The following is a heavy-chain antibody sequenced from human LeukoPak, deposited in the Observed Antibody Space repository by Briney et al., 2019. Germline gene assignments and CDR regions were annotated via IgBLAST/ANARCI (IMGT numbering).Heavy chain of an antibody. CDR3: AKDPHLGYCSSTSCYGVAFHI. D-gene: IGHD2-2*01. V-gene: IGHV3-30*02. CDR1: GFTFSGSG. Sequence: PVGSLRLSCAASGFTFSGSGTHWVRQAPGKGLEWVAFIRYDGSDKYYADSVKGRFTISRDNSKNTLYLQMNSLRAEDTAVYYCAKDPHLGYCSSTSCYGVAFHIWGQGTMVTVSS. CDR2: IRYDGSDK. J-gene: IGHJ3*02.